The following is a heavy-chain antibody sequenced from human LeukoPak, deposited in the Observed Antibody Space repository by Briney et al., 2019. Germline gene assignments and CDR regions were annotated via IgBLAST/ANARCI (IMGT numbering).Heavy chain of an antibody. CDR3: AREPEYSSGSVD. V-gene: IGHV4-4*07. J-gene: IGHJ4*02. Sequence: PSETLSLTCIISGGSIGPYYWSWIRQAAGKGPEWIGRIYTTGTADYNPSLKGRVFLSVDTSKNQFSLKVTSVTAADTAVYYCAREPEYSSGSVDWGQGTLVTVPS. D-gene: IGHD6-19*01. CDR2: IYTTGTA. CDR1: GGSIGPYY.